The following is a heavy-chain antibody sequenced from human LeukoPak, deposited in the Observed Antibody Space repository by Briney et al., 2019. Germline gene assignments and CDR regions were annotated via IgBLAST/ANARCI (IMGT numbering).Heavy chain of an antibody. Sequence: GESLKISCKGSGYSFTNFWIGWVRQMPGIGLEWMGVISPGDSGIRYSPSFQGQVTISVDKSISTAYLQWGNLKASDSAMYYCAAGGASAPWGQGALVTVSS. D-gene: IGHD3-16*01. V-gene: IGHV5-51*01. CDR1: GYSFTNFW. J-gene: IGHJ5*02. CDR2: ISPGDSGI. CDR3: AAGGASAP.